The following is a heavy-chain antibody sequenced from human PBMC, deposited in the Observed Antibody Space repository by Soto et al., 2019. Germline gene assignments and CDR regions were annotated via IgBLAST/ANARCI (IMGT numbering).Heavy chain of an antibody. D-gene: IGHD1-26*01. CDR2: IAYDGNEK. CDR3: GKDVGDYVPYYYGVDV. Sequence: QVQLVESGGGVVQPGTSLRLSCAASGFTFKTHAMHWVRQAPGKGLEGMAVIAYDGNEKFYADSVKGRFTISRDNSKNALYLQINTLRKEDTAVYYCGKDVGDYVPYYYGVDVWGQGTTVTVSS. CDR1: GFTFKTHA. V-gene: IGHV3-30*18. J-gene: IGHJ6*02.